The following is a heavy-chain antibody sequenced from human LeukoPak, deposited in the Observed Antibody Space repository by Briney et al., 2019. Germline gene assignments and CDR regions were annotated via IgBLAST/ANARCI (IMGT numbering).Heavy chain of an antibody. J-gene: IGHJ3*02. CDR1: GFNVSSNY. V-gene: IGHV3-53*01. Sequence: GSLRLSCAASGFNVSSNYMNWVRQAPGKGLEGVSVIYSGGSTFYAEHVEGRFTISRDNSNNTLYLQMNSLRAEDTAMYYCAREYYDNSGGEDAFDIWGPGTMVTVSS. CDR3: AREYYDNSGGEDAFDI. D-gene: IGHD3-22*01. CDR2: IYSGGST.